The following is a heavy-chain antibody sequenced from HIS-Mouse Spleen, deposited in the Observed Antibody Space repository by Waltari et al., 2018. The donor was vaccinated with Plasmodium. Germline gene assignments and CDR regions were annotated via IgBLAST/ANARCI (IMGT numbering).Heavy chain of an antibody. CDR3: ASSWYWYFDL. CDR2: IKQDGSEK. D-gene: IGHD6-13*01. V-gene: IGHV3-7*01. J-gene: IGHJ2*01. CDR1: GFTFSSYW. Sequence: EVQLVEYGGGLVQPGGSLRLSCAAPGFTFSSYWMSWVRQAPGKGLEWVANIKQDGSEKYYVDSVKGRFTISRDNAKNSLYLQMNSLRAEDTAVYYCASSWYWYFDLWGRGTLVTVSS.